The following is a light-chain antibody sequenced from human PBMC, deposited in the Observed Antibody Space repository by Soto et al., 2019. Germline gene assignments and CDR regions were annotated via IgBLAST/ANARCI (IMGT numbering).Light chain of an antibody. CDR3: YSYAGGDTYYV. CDR2: EVS. V-gene: IGLV2-23*02. J-gene: IGLJ1*01. CDR1: SSDVGNYNL. Sequence: QSALTQPASVSGSPGQSITFSCTGTSSDVGNYNLVSWYQQHPGKAPKLMIYEVSKRPSGVSSRFSGSKSGNTASLTISGLQAEDEADYYCYSYAGGDTYYVFGTGTKVTVL.